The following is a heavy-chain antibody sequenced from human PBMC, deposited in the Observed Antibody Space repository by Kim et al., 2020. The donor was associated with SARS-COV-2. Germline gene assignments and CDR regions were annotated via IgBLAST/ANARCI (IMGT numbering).Heavy chain of an antibody. CDR2: NPDGSEK. V-gene: IGHV3-7*01. D-gene: IGHD2-21*01. Sequence: NPDGSEKYYVDSAKGRVTISRDNAKISLNLQMNSLRAEDTAVYYCARSIDYWGQGILVTVSS. J-gene: IGHJ4*02. CDR3: ARSIDY.